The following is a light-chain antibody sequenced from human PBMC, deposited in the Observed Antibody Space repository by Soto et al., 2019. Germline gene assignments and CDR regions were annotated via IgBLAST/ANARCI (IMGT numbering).Light chain of an antibody. CDR1: QSISSW. V-gene: IGKV1-5*03. CDR2: KAS. Sequence: DIQMTQSPSTLSASVGDRVTITCRASQSISSWLAWYQQKPGKAPKLLIYKASSLDSGVPSRFSGSGSGTEFTLTISSLQPDDFATYYCQQYNSSPWTFGQGTKMEIK. J-gene: IGKJ1*01. CDR3: QQYNSSPWT.